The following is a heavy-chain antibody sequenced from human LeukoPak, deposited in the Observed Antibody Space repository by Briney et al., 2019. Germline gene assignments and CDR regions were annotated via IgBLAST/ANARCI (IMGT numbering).Heavy chain of an antibody. CDR1: GGAISSYY. CDR2: LYYSGST. Sequence: SETLSLTCTVSGGAISSYYWSWIRQPPGKRLEWIGYLYYSGSTYYDPSLKSRVTISVDTSKNQTSLKLTSVAAADTAVYYCARHMRGDYFDYWGQGTLVTVSS. CDR3: ARHMRGDYFDY. D-gene: IGHD3-10*01. J-gene: IGHJ4*02. V-gene: IGHV4-59*08.